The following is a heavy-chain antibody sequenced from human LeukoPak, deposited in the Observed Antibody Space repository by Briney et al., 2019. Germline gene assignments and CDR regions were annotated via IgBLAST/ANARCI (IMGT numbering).Heavy chain of an antibody. J-gene: IGHJ4*02. CDR3: ARAPYCIGGSCRFDY. CDR1: GFTSSGYW. CDR2: IKQDGSEK. D-gene: IGHD2-15*01. V-gene: IGHV3-7*03. Sequence: GGSLRLSCAVSGFTSSGYWMSWVRQAPGKGLEWVANIKQDGSEKYYVDSVKGRFTISRDNAKNSLYPQMNSLRAEDTAVYYCARAPYCIGGSCRFDYWGQGTLVTVSS.